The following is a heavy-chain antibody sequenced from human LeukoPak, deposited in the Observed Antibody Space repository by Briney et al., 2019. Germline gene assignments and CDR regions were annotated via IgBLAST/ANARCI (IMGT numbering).Heavy chain of an antibody. V-gene: IGHV3-30*02. J-gene: IGHJ4*02. CDR2: IRYDGSNK. CDR3: AKETIVALYYFDY. CDR1: GFTFSSYG. Sequence: PGGSLRLSCAASGFTFSSYGMHWVRQAPGKGLEWVAFIRYDGSNKYYADSVKGRFTISRDNSKNTLYLQMNSLRAEDTAVYYCAKETIVALYYFDYWGQGTLVTVSS. D-gene: IGHD5-12*01.